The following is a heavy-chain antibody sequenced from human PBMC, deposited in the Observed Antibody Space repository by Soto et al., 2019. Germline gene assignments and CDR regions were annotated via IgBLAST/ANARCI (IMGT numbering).Heavy chain of an antibody. J-gene: IGHJ5*02. CDR2: TSSDGTKD. V-gene: IGHV3-30*18. CDR1: GFAFRSVS. CDR3: TKPRSSFQWPPFDP. D-gene: IGHD6-19*01. Sequence: GESLKISCAASGFAFRSVSIHWVRQAPGKGLEWVAFTSSDGTKDDFADSVKGRFAISRDNWKSTVYLQMNSLKVEDTAVYFCTKPRSSFQWPPFDPWGHGTVVTVSS.